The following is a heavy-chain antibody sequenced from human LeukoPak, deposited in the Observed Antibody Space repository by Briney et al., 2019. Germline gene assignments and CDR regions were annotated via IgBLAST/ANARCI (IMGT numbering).Heavy chain of an antibody. V-gene: IGHV3-23*01. CDR3: AKAKYSSGWYGNDY. D-gene: IGHD6-19*01. CDR1: GGSISSSSYY. Sequence: SSETLSLTCTVSGGSISSSSYYWGWIRQAPGKGLEWVSAISGSGGSTYYADSVKGRFTISRDNSKNTLYLQMNSLRAEDTAVYYCAKAKYSSGWYGNDYWGQGTLITVSS. J-gene: IGHJ4*02. CDR2: ISGSGGST.